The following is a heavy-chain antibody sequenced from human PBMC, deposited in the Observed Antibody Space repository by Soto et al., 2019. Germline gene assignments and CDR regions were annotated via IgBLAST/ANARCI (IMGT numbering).Heavy chain of an antibody. CDR2: VNSDESST. V-gene: IGHV3-74*01. Sequence: PGGSLRLSCAASGFTFSNYYMHWVRQAPGKGLVWVSRVNSDESSTSYADSVKGRFTISRDNAKKTLYLQMNSLRAEDTAVYYCARERDGTTGYYQDYWGHGTLVTVSS. J-gene: IGHJ4*01. D-gene: IGHD3-22*01. CDR3: ARERDGTTGYYQDY. CDR1: GFTFSNYY.